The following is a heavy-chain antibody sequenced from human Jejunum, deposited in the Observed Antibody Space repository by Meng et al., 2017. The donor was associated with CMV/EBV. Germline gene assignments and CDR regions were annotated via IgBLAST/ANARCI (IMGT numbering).Heavy chain of an antibody. Sequence: SGVSFSSFGMHWVRQAPGKGLEWVAFTRYDGQNKYYLDSVKGRFTISKDNSKNTLYLQMSSLRPEDTGIYYCANFPSSAYYSEMDVWGQGTTVIVSS. J-gene: IGHJ6*02. CDR1: GVSFSSFG. V-gene: IGHV3-30*02. CDR3: ANFPSSAYYSEMDV. CDR2: TRYDGQNK.